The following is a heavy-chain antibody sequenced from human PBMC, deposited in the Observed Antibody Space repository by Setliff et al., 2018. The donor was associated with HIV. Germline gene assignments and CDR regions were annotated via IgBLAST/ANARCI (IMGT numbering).Heavy chain of an antibody. J-gene: IGHJ3*02. D-gene: IGHD2-21*01. V-gene: IGHV4-39*01. CDR3: ARTLIAVVWVGAFDI. Sequence: KPSETLSLTCTVSGGSISSSSYYWGWIRQPPGKGLEWIGSIYYSGSTYYNPSLKSRVTISVDTSKNQFSLKLSSVTAADTAVYYCARTLIAVVWVGAFDIWGQGTMVTVSS. CDR1: GGSISSSSYY. CDR2: IYYSGST.